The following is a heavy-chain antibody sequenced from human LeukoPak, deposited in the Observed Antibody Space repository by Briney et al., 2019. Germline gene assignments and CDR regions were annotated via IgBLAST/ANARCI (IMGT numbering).Heavy chain of an antibody. V-gene: IGHV4-39*07. CDR2: IYYSGST. Sequence: NPSETLSLTCTASGGSISSSNYYWGWIRQPPGKGLEWIGSIYYSGSTYYSPSLKSRVTISVDTSKNQFSLKLSSVTAADTAVYYCTRGSIAYYYMDVWGKGTTVTISS. J-gene: IGHJ6*03. CDR3: TRGSIAYYYMDV. CDR1: GGSISSSNYY. D-gene: IGHD3-22*01.